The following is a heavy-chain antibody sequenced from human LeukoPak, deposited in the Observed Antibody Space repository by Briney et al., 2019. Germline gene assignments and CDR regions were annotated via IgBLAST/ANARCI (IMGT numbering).Heavy chain of an antibody. J-gene: IGHJ4*01. CDR1: GFTFSTFG. CDR2: IQYDDSIE. D-gene: IGHD3-10*01. V-gene: IGHV3-30*02. Sequence: GGSLRLSCAASGFTFSTFGMNWVRQAPDKGLEWVAFIQYDDSIEYYADSVKGRFTISRDNSKNTLYLQMNSLRGDDTAVYYCAKDQGVVGSYDYWGQGTLVTVS. CDR3: AKDQGVVGSYDY.